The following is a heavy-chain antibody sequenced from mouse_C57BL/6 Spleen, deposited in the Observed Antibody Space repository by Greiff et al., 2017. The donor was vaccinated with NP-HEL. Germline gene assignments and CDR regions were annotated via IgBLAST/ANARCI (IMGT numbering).Heavy chain of an antibody. CDR2: INPSTGGT. D-gene: IGHD2-3*01. J-gene: IGHJ4*01. V-gene: IGHV1-42*01. Sequence: EVQLQQSGPELVKPGASVKISCKASGYSFTGYYMNWVKQSPEKSLEWIGEINPSTGGTTYNQKFKAKATLTVDKSSSTAYMQLKSLTSEDSAVYYCARYDDGWAMDYWGQGTSVTVSS. CDR3: ARYDDGWAMDY. CDR1: GYSFTGYY.